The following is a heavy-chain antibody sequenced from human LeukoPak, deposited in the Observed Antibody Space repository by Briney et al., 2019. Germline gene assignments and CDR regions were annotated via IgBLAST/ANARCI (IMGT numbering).Heavy chain of an antibody. CDR3: ARGGHEYSSPLYYYYYMDV. CDR1: GGSISSHY. D-gene: IGHD6-6*01. V-gene: IGHV4-59*11. Sequence: KPSETLSFTCTVSGGSISSHYWSWIRQPPGKGLEWIGYIYYSGSTNYNPSLKSRVTISVDTSKNQFSLKLSSVTAADTAVYYCARGGHEYSSPLYYYYYMDVWGKGTTVTVSS. J-gene: IGHJ6*03. CDR2: IYYSGST.